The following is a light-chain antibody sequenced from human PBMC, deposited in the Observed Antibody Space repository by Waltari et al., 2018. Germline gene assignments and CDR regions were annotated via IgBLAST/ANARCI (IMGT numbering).Light chain of an antibody. J-gene: IGLJ2*01. CDR3: CSYAGSSPHVI. CDR1: SSDVGRYKF. CDR2: GGS. V-gene: IGLV2-23*01. Sequence: QSALTQPASVSGSPGQPITIPCPGSSSDVGRYKFASLYQQHPGKAPQLMIYGGSQRPSGVSNRLSGSKSGNTASLTISGLRAEDEADYYCCSYAGSSPHVIFGGGTKLTVL.